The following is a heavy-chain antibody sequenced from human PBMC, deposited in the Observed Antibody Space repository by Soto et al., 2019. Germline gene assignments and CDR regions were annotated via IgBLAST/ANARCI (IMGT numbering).Heavy chain of an antibody. CDR2: IYYSGST. CDR1: GGSVSSGSYY. CDR3: ARGISTWGNWFDP. V-gene: IGHV4-61*01. Sequence: SETLSLTCTVSGGSVSSGSYYWSWIRQPPGKGLEWIGYIYYSGSTNYNPSLKSRVTISVDTSKNQFSLKLSSVTAADTAVYYCARGISTWGNWFDPWGQGTLVTVSS. J-gene: IGHJ5*02. D-gene: IGHD2-2*01.